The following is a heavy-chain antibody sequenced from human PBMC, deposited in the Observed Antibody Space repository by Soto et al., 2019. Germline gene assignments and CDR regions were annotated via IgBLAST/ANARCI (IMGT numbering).Heavy chain of an antibody. V-gene: IGHV3-7*04. CDR2: IKQDGSEK. CDR1: GFTFSSYW. CDR3: ARDACGYHSCLGWFDP. Sequence: GGTLRLSCAASGFTFSSYWMSWVRQAPGKGLEWVANIKQDGSEKYYVDSVKGRFTISRDNAKNSLYLQMNSLRAEDTAVYYCARDACGYHSCLGWFDPWGQGA. D-gene: IGHD2-2*01. J-gene: IGHJ5*02.